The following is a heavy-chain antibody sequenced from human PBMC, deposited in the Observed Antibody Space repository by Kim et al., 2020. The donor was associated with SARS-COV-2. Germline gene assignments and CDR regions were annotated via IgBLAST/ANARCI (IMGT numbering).Heavy chain of an antibody. D-gene: IGHD3-3*01. V-gene: IGHV3-33*01. Sequence: GGSLRLSCAASGFTFSSYGMHWVRQAPGKGLEWVAVIWYDGSNKYYADSVKGRFTISRDNSKNTLYLQMNSLRAEDTAVYYCARERYYDFWSGYYPYYYYYYMDVWGKGTTVTVSS. J-gene: IGHJ6*03. CDR3: ARERYYDFWSGYYPYYYYYYMDV. CDR1: GFTFSSYG. CDR2: IWYDGSNK.